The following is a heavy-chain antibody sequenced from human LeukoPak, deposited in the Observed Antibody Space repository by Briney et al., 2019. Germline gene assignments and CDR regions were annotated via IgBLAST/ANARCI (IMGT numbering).Heavy chain of an antibody. V-gene: IGHV1-24*01. D-gene: IGHD6-19*01. J-gene: IGHJ4*02. CDR2: FDPEDGET. CDR3: ATDLQPMAVARYYFDY. Sequence: ASVKVSCKVPGYTLTELSMHWVRQAPGKGLEWMGGFDPEDGETIYAQKFQGRVTMTEDTSTDTAYMELSSLRSEDTAVYYCATDLQPMAVARYYFDYWGQGTLVTVSS. CDR1: GYTLTELS.